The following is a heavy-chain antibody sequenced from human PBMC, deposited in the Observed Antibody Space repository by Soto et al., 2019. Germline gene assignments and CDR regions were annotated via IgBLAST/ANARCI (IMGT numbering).Heavy chain of an antibody. CDR1: GASISSSSYY. V-gene: IGHV4-39*01. D-gene: IGHD6-6*01. CDR3: ARQTAPRPLDY. CDR2: IYYSGST. J-gene: IGHJ4*02. Sequence: QLQLQESGPGLVKPSEILSLTCTVSGASISSSSYYWGWIRQPPGKGLESIGSIYYSGSTYYNPSLKSRVTISVDTSKNLFPLKLSSVTAADTAVYYCARQTAPRPLDYWGQGTLVTVSS.